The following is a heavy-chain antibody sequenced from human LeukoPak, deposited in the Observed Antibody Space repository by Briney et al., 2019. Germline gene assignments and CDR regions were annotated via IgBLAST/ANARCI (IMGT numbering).Heavy chain of an antibody. V-gene: IGHV4-4*02. CDR3: ARAFLVGYSPEEYFFDY. CDR2: IHHSGTT. CDR1: GGSISSSIW. J-gene: IGHJ4*02. Sequence: PSETLSLTCTVSGGSISSSIWWSWVRQPPGKGLECIGEIHHSGTTNYNPSLKSRVTISIDKSKNQFSLKLNSVTAADTAVYYCARAFLVGYSPEEYFFDYWGQGNLVTVSS. D-gene: IGHD2-15*01.